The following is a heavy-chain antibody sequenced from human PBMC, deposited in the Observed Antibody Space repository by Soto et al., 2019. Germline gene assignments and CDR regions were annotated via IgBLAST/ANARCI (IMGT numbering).Heavy chain of an antibody. CDR1: GFSLTSSGVG. V-gene: IGHV2-5*02. J-gene: IGHJ5*02. CDR3: AHRVPYTWYWDVGWFDR. D-gene: IGHD2-2*02. CDR2: IYWDRDR. Sequence: QITLKESGPTLLEPTQTLTLTCSFSGFSLTSSGVGVGWLRQAPGKALDCLGIIYWDRDRRYNPSLRRRLTLTKDTPQNQVVLTMSYLEPVDTASCYRAHRVPYTWYWDVGWFDRWGQGTLVTVS.